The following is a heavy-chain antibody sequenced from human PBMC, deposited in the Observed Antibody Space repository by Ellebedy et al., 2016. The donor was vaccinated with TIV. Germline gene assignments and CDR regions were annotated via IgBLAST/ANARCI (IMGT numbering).Heavy chain of an antibody. CDR3: AQGLGTMIVY. Sequence: GESLKISXAASGFTFSSYGMHWVRQAPGKGLEGVANMNQDGSEKNYVDSVKGRFTISRDNAKNSLYLQMNSLRAEDAAVYYCAQGLGTMIVYWGRGTLVTVSS. D-gene: IGHD3-22*01. CDR2: MNQDGSEK. V-gene: IGHV3-7*01. CDR1: GFTFSSYG. J-gene: IGHJ4*02.